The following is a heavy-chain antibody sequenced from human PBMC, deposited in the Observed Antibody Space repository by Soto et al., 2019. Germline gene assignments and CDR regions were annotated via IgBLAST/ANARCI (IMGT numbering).Heavy chain of an antibody. D-gene: IGHD3-16*02. J-gene: IGHJ3*02. CDR3: AKDRVMITFGGVIVKSRGDAFDI. V-gene: IGHV3-23*01. Sequence: GGSLRLSCAASGFTFSSYAMSWVRQAPGKGLEWVSAISGSGGSTYYADSVKGRFTISRDNSKNTLYLQMNSLRAEDTAVYYCAKDRVMITFGGVIVKSRGDAFDIWGQGTMVTVSS. CDR2: ISGSGGST. CDR1: GFTFSSYA.